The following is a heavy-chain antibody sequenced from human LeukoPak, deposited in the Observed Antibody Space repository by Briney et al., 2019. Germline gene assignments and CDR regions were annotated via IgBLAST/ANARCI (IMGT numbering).Heavy chain of an antibody. V-gene: IGHV4-4*02. CDR1: GGSISSSNW. CDR3: AREPFNYYYGMDD. Sequence: SGTLSLTCAVSGGSISSSNWWSWVRQPPGKGLEWIGEIYHSGSTNYNPSLKSRVTISVDKSKNQFSLKLSSVTAADTAVYYCAREPFNYYYGMDDWGQGTTVTVSS. CDR2: IYHSGST. J-gene: IGHJ6*02.